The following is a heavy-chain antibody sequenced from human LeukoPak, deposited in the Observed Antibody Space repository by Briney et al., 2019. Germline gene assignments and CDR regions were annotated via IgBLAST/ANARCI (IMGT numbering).Heavy chain of an antibody. D-gene: IGHD3-22*01. CDR1: GYTFTGYF. CDR3: ATSYYYDSSGYYRSPDY. J-gene: IGHJ4*02. CDR2: INPNSGGT. Sequence: GASVKVSCKASGYTFTGYFMHWVRQAPGQGLEWMGWINPNSGGTNYAQKFQGRVTMTRDTSISTAYMELSRLRSEDTAVYYCATSYYYDSSGYYRSPDYWGQGTLVTVSS. V-gene: IGHV1-2*02.